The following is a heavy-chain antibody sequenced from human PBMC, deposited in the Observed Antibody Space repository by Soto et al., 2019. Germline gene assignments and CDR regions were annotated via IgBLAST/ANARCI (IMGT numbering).Heavy chain of an antibody. CDR3: ARGKYPGSVDV. J-gene: IGHJ3*01. Sequence: QMQLVESGGGLVRSGGSLKLSCAASGFTFNDYYMHWMRQAPGKGLEWVSYMSGPGSVISYADAVKGRFTISRDNAKNSLFLQLNSLRAEDTALYYWARGKYPGSVDVCSQGPMVTFSS. CDR1: GFTFNDYY. V-gene: IGHV3-11*01. D-gene: IGHD6-6*01. CDR2: MSGPGSVI.